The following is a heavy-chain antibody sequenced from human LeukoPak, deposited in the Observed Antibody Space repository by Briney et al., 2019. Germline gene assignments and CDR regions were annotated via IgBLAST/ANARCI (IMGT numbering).Heavy chain of an antibody. J-gene: IGHJ5*02. CDR2: IHTSGST. D-gene: IGHD4-17*01. CDR3: ARAGDYGDYVGWFDP. Sequence: PSETLSLTCTVSGYSISSSSYYWGWIRQPPGKGLEWIGRIHTSGSTNYNPSLKSRVTMSVDTSKKQFSLKLTSVTAADTAVYYCARAGDYGDYVGWFDPWGQGTLVTVSS. V-gene: IGHV4-39*07. CDR1: GYSISSSSYY.